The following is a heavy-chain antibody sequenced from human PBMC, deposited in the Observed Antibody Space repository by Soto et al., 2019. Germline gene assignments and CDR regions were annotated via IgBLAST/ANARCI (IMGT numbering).Heavy chain of an antibody. V-gene: IGHV4-4*02. CDR3: ASGGYSSGWYAYYMDV. CDR1: SGSISSSNW. J-gene: IGHJ6*03. CDR2: IYHSGST. D-gene: IGHD6-19*01. Sequence: SETLSLTCAVSSGSISSSNWWSWVRQPPGKGLEWIGEIYHSGSTNYNPSLKSRVTISVDKSKNQFSLKLSSMTAADTAVYYCASGGYSSGWYAYYMDVWGKGTTVTVSS.